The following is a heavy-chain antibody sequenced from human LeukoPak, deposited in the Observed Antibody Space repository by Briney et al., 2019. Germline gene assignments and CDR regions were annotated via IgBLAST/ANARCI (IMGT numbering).Heavy chain of an antibody. CDR2: IYHSGST. J-gene: IGHJ3*02. Sequence: PSETLSLTCAAYGGSFSDNYWTWIRQPPGKGLEWIGEIYHSGSTKYNPSLKSRVTISVDTSKNQFSLQLDSVTAADTAVYYCARRGSSYYGSGSYWGAFDIWGQGAMVPVSS. D-gene: IGHD3-10*01. CDR1: GGSFSDNY. CDR3: ARRGSSYYGSGSYWGAFDI. V-gene: IGHV4-34*01.